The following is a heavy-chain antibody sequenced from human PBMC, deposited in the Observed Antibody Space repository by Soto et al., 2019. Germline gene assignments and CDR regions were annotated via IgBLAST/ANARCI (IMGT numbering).Heavy chain of an antibody. Sequence: ASVKVSCKASGYTFTSYGISWVRQAPGQGLEWMGWISAYNGNTNYAQKLQGRVTMTTDTSTSTAYMELRSLRSDDTAVYYCARWRYCSGGSCPDAIDIWGQGTMVTVSS. V-gene: IGHV1-18*01. J-gene: IGHJ3*02. CDR3: ARWRYCSGGSCPDAIDI. CDR1: GYTFTSYG. CDR2: ISAYNGNT. D-gene: IGHD2-15*01.